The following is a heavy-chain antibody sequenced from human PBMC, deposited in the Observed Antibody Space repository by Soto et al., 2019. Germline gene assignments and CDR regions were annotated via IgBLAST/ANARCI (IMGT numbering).Heavy chain of an antibody. Sequence: SETLSLTCTVSGGSVSSSSYYWGWIRQPPGKGLEWIGSIYYSGSTYYNPSLKSRVTISVDTSKNQFSLKLSSVTAADTAVFYCARRFDYGDHYFDYWGQGTLVTVSS. CDR1: GGSVSSSSYY. D-gene: IGHD4-17*01. J-gene: IGHJ4*02. CDR2: IYYSGST. CDR3: ARRFDYGDHYFDY. V-gene: IGHV4-39*01.